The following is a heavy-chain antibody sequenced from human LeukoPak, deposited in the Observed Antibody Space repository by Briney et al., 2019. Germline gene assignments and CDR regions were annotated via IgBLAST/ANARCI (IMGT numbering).Heavy chain of an antibody. CDR2: IYYSGST. Sequence: SETLSLTCTVSGGSITSDNYYWSWIRQPPGKGLEWIGYIYYSGSTYYSPSLKSRVTISVDMSKNHFSLKLSSVTAADTAVYYCARLRRGMIFGVVIVRYYYYMDVWGKGNTVTVSS. CDR1: GGSITSDNYY. J-gene: IGHJ6*03. D-gene: IGHD3/OR15-3a*01. CDR3: ARLRRGMIFGVVIVRYYYYMDV. V-gene: IGHV4-30-4*01.